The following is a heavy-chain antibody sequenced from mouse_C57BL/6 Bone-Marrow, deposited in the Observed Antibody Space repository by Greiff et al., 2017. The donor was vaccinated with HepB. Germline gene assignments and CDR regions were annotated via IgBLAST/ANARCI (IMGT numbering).Heavy chain of an antibody. CDR3: AERNYSNYEFAY. CDR1: GFSLTSYG. Sequence: VHLQQSGPGLVQPSQSLSITCTVSGFSLTSYGVHWVRQSPGKGLEWLGVIWRGGSTDYNAAFMSRLSITKDNTTSQIFFKMNSRQADDTSIYYCAERNYSNYEFAYGGQGTLVTVSA. V-gene: IGHV2-5*01. D-gene: IGHD2-5*01. CDR2: IWRGGST. J-gene: IGHJ3*01.